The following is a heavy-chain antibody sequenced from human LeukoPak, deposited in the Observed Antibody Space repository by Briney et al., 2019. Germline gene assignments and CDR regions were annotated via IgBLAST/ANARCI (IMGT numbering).Heavy chain of an antibody. CDR2: IIPIFGTA. J-gene: IGHJ4*02. CDR1: GGTFSSYA. D-gene: IGHD2-15*01. CDR3: AAYCSGGSCHGVFDY. V-gene: IGHV1-69*19. Sequence: SVKVSCKASGGTFSSYAISWVRQAPGQGLKWMGGIIPIFGTASYAQKFQGRVTITADESTSTAYMELSSLRSEDTAVYYCAAYCSGGSCHGVFDYWGQGTLVTVSS.